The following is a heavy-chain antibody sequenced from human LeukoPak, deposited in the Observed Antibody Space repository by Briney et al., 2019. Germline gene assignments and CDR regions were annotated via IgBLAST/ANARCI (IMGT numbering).Heavy chain of an antibody. J-gene: IGHJ3*02. Sequence: QPGGSLRLSCAASGFTFSSYWMSWVRQAPGKGLEWVANIKQDGSEKYYVDSVKGRFTISRDNAKNSLYLQMNSLRAEDTAVYYCARGDEYNWNYWGAFDIWGQGTMVTVSS. D-gene: IGHD1-7*01. CDR1: GFTFSSYW. CDR3: ARGDEYNWNYWGAFDI. CDR2: IKQDGSEK. V-gene: IGHV3-7*04.